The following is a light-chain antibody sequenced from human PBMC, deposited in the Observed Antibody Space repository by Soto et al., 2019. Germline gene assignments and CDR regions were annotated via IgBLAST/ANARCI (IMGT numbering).Light chain of an antibody. CDR1: QSVSSN. CDR2: GAS. CDR3: QQYNNWPPT. Sequence: EIVMTQSPATLSVSPGERATLSCWASQSVSSNLAWYQQKPGQAPRLLIYGASTRATGIPARFSGSRSGTEFTLTISSLQSEDFAVYYCQQYNNWPPTFGQGTRLEIK. J-gene: IGKJ5*01. V-gene: IGKV3-15*01.